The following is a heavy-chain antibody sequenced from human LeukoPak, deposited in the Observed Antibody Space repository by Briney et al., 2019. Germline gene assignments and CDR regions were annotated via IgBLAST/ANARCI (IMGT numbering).Heavy chain of an antibody. Sequence: ASVKVSCKASGYTFTGYYMHWVRQAPGQGLEWVGWINPNSGGTNYAQKFQGWVTMTRDTSISTAYMELSRLRSDDTAVYYCARVGYYDFRDGMDVWGQGTTVTVSS. CDR2: INPNSGGT. D-gene: IGHD3-3*01. V-gene: IGHV1-2*04. J-gene: IGHJ6*02. CDR3: ARVGYYDFRDGMDV. CDR1: GYTFTGYY.